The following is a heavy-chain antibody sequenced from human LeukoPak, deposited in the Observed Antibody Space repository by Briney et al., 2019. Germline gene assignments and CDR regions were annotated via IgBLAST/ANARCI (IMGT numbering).Heavy chain of an antibody. J-gene: IGHJ4*02. CDR3: VGVRYGGAAYFDY. D-gene: IGHD1-26*01. Sequence: GGSLRLSCAASGFTVNDNYVSWVRQAPGKGLEWVSVIYSGGSTYYVDSVKGRFTISRDNSKNTLYLQMNSLRAEDTAVYYCVGVRYGGAAYFDYWGQGTQVTVSS. V-gene: IGHV3-53*01. CDR2: IYSGGST. CDR1: GFTVNDNY.